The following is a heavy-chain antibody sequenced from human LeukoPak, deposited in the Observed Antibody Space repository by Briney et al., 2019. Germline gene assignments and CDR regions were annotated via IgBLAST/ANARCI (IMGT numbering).Heavy chain of an antibody. CDR2: INHSGST. V-gene: IGHV4-34*01. Sequence: LRLSCAASGFTFSDYYMSWIRQPPGKGLEWIGEINHSGSTNYNPSLKSRVTISVDTSKNQFSLKLSSVTAADTAVYYCAREGVSYCSSTSCPLGYWGQGTLVTVSS. CDR3: AREGVSYCSSTSCPLGY. D-gene: IGHD2-2*01. CDR1: GFTFSDYY. J-gene: IGHJ4*02.